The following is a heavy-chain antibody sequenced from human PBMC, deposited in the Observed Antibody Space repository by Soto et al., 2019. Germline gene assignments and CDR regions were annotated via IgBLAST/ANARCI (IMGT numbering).Heavy chain of an antibody. CDR2: IGSRTSDI. D-gene: IGHD3-16*01. CDR3: VRDYYDTSFYPNSFDM. J-gene: IGHJ3*02. CDR1: GLTLRGNT. V-gene: IGHV3-21*01. Sequence: RLTCAAAGLTLRGNTMNWVRLAPGKGLEWVSFIGSRTSDIYYADSVKGRFTISRDNAKNSLYLDLTRLRAEDTAVYFCVRDYYDTSFYPNSFDMWRQGKTFPASS.